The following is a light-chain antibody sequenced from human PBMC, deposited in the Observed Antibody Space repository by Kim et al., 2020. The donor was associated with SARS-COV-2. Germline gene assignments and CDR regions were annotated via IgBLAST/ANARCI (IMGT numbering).Light chain of an antibody. Sequence: SYELTQPPSVSVAPGKTARITCGENNIGDVHVHWYQQKPGQTPAVVIQYDSDRPSGIPERFSGSNSGNTATLTISRVEAGEEAAYYCQVWASLHDHLVFG. J-gene: IGLJ2*01. V-gene: IGLV3-21*04. CDR1: NIGDVH. CDR2: YDS. CDR3: QVWASLHDHLV.